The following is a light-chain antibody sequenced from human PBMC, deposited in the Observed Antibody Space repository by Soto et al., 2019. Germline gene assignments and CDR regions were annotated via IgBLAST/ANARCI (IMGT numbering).Light chain of an antibody. CDR2: DVT. CDR3: SSFTGNNNCVV. CDR1: SSDVGIYNY. Sequence: QSVLTQPPSASGSPGQSVTISCTGTSSDVGIYNYVSWYQQHPGKAPKLIIYDVTKRPSGVPDRFSGSKSDSTASLTVSGLQAADEADYYCSSFTGNNNCVVFGGGTKVTVL. V-gene: IGLV2-8*01. J-gene: IGLJ2*01.